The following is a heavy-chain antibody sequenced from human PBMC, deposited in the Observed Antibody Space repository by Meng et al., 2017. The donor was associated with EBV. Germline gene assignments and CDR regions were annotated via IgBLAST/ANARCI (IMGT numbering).Heavy chain of an antibody. V-gene: IGHV4-34*01. Sequence: QVQLQQWGAGLLXPXXXXXLTGAVYGGSFSGYYWSWIRQPPGKGLEWIGEINHSGSTNYNPSLKSRVTISVDTSKNQFSLKLSSVTAADTAVYYCARGSYGSGSYFDYWGQGTLVTVSS. CDR1: GGSFSGYY. CDR2: INHSGST. J-gene: IGHJ4*02. CDR3: ARGSYGSGSYFDY. D-gene: IGHD3-10*01.